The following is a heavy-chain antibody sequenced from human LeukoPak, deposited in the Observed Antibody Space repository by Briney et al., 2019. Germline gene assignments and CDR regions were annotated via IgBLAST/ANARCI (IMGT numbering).Heavy chain of an antibody. CDR3: ARDSGSSGYLGYGMDV. CDR1: GYTFTSYA. V-gene: IGHV1-3*01. J-gene: IGHJ6*02. CDR2: INAGNGNT. D-gene: IGHD3-22*01. Sequence: ASVKVSCKASGYTFTSYAMHWVRQAPGQRLEWMGWINAGNGNTKYSQKFQGRVTITRDTSASTAYMELSSLRSEDTAVYYCARDSGSSGYLGYGMDVWGQGTTVTVSS.